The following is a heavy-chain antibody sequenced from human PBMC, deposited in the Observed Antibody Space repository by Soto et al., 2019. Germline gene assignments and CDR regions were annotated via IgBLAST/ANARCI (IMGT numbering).Heavy chain of an antibody. Sequence: ASVKVSCKASGYTFTGYYMHWVRQAPGQGLEWMGWINPNSGGTNYAQKFQGRVTMTRDTSISTAYMELSRLRSDDTAVYYCARDPYEFLEWLLPPAEGFDPWGQGTLVTVSS. J-gene: IGHJ5*02. V-gene: IGHV1-2*02. CDR3: ARDPYEFLEWLLPPAEGFDP. CDR1: GYTFTGYY. D-gene: IGHD3-3*01. CDR2: INPNSGGT.